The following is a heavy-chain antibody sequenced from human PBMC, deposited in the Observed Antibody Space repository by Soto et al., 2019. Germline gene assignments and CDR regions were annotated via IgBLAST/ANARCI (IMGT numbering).Heavy chain of an antibody. D-gene: IGHD4-17*01. CDR2: IFSRGTP. J-gene: IGHJ5*02. CDR3: AKRFGDYVGWFDP. CDR1: RGALSSTNW. V-gene: IGHV4-4*02. Sequence: SETLSLTCAVSRGALSSTNWWCWVRQPPGRGLEWIGYIFSRGTPNYNPSLKSRVTISVDTSRNQFSLKLNSLTAADTAMYFCAKRFGDYVGWFDPWGQGALVTVSS.